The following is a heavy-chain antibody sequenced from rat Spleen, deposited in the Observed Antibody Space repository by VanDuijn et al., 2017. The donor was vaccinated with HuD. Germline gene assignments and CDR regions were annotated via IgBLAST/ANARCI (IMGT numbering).Heavy chain of an antibody. J-gene: IGHJ3*01. V-gene: IGHV5-58*01. D-gene: IGHD3-4*01. CDR1: GFTFSDYN. CDR2: INTDGGGT. Sequence: EVQLVESGGGLVQPGGTLKLSCAASGFTFSDYNMAWVRQAPGKGLEWVSSINTDGGGTYYPDSVKGRFTISRDNAENTVYLQMTNLKSEDTAMYYCTGSNPNWFAYWGQGTLVTVSS. CDR3: TGSNPNWFAY.